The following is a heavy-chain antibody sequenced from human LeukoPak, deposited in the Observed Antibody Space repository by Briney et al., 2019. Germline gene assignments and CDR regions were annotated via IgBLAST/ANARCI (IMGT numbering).Heavy chain of an antibody. Sequence: SVKVSSKASGGTFSSSAISWVRQAPGQGLEWMGGSIPIFGTANYAKKLQGRVTITTAESTRTAYMELSSLRSEDTAVYYCARELTIFGVGLNWFDPWGQGTLVTVSS. V-gene: IGHV1-69*05. CDR2: SIPIFGTA. D-gene: IGHD3-3*01. CDR3: ARELTIFGVGLNWFDP. CDR1: GGTFSSSA. J-gene: IGHJ5*02.